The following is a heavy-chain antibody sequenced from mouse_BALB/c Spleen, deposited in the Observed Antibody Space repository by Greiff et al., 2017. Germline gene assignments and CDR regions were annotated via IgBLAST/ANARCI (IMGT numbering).Heavy chain of an antibody. J-gene: IGHJ4*01. V-gene: IGHV2-2*02. D-gene: IGHD1-1*01. CDR2: IWSGGST. Sequence: VQVVESGPGLVQPSQSLSITCTVSGFSLTSYGVHWVRQSPGKGLEWLGVIWSGGSTDYNAAFISRLSISKDNSKSQVFFKMNSLQANDTAIYYCARNNYGSSYYAMDYWGQGTSVTVSS. CDR1: GFSLTSYG. CDR3: ARNNYGSSYYAMDY.